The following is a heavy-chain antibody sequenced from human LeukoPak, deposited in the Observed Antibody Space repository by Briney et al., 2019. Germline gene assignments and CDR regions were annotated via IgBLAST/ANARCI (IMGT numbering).Heavy chain of an antibody. V-gene: IGHV1-69*04. D-gene: IGHD3-10*01. CDR3: ARGPPHYGLGSPSYGMDV. CDR1: GGTFSSYA. CDR2: IIPILGIA. Sequence: SVKVSCKASGGTFSSYAISWVRQAPGQGLEWMGRIIPILGIANYAQKFQGRVTITADKSTSTAYMELSSLRSEDTAVYYCARGPPHYGLGSPSYGMDVWGQGTTVTVSS. J-gene: IGHJ6*02.